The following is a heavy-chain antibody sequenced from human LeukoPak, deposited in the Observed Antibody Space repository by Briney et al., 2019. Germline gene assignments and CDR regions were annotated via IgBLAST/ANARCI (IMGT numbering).Heavy chain of an antibody. V-gene: IGHV1-69*04. CDR3: ARKAVADDY. Sequence: ASVKVSCKASGGTFSSYAISWVRQAPGQGPEWMGRIIPILGIANYAQKFQGRVTITADKSTSTAYMELSSLRSEDTAVYYCARKAVADDYWGQGTLVTVSS. J-gene: IGHJ4*02. D-gene: IGHD6-19*01. CDR2: IIPILGIA. CDR1: GGTFSSYA.